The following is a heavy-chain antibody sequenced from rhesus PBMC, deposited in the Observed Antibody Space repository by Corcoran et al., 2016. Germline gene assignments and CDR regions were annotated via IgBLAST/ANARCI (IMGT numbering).Heavy chain of an antibody. Sequence: QVQLQEAGPGLWKPSDTLSLTCAVAGGAISGGYGWGGMRQPPGKGLEGRGKGLGLIGRIYSCVGGSSYNPSRMSRVNISNATSKHLFSLKLSSVSAAYTAVYYCARMISGRYFDYWGQGVLVTVSS. V-gene: IGHV4S7*01. CDR2: IYSCVGGS. CDR1: GGAISGGYG. D-gene: IGHD3-9*01. CDR3: ARMISGRYFDY. J-gene: IGHJ4*01.